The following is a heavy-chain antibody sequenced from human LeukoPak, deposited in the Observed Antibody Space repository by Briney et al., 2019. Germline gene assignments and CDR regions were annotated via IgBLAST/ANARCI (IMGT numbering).Heavy chain of an antibody. V-gene: IGHV3-7*01. Sequence: GGSLRPSCAASGFTFRTYWMSWVRQAPGKGLEWVANIKQDGSENYSVDSVKGRFTISRENAKNSLYLQMNSLRAEDTAVYYCARDRRLDYYYYMDVWGKGTTVTVSS. CDR2: IKQDGSEN. J-gene: IGHJ6*03. CDR3: ARDRRLDYYYYMDV. CDR1: GFTFRTYW.